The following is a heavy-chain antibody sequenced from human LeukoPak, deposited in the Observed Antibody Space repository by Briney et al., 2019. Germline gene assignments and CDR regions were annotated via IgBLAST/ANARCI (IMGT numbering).Heavy chain of an antibody. V-gene: IGHV3-11*04. CDR3: TREDYYYSSGY. D-gene: IGHD3-10*01. J-gene: IGHJ4*02. CDR2: ISGDGTTI. Sequence: KPGGSLRLSCAASGFTFSDYHMSWVRQAPGKGLEWVSYISGDGTTIHYADSVRGRFTVSRDNAKNSLFLQMNSLRDGDTAMYYCTREDYYYSSGYWGQGTLVTVSS. CDR1: GFTFSDYH.